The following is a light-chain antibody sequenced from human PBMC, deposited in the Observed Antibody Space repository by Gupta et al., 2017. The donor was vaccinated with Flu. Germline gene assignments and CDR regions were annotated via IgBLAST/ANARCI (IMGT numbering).Light chain of an antibody. CDR2: SAS. CDR1: QSISSY. Sequence: IEMTQSPSSLSASVGDGVTITCRACQSISSYLNWYQHKPGKAPKLLIYSASSLESGVPSRFSGSGSGTDFSLTISRLQPEDFATYYCQQSDRTPWTFGQGTQVEIK. J-gene: IGKJ1*01. CDR3: QQSDRTPWT. V-gene: IGKV1-39*01.